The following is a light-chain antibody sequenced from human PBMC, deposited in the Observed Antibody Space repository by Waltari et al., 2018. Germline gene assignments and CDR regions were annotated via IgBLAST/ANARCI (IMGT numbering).Light chain of an antibody. CDR1: QSVGRF. V-gene: IGKV3-20*01. J-gene: IGKJ1*01. Sequence: EIVLTQSPGTLSLSPGERATLSCRASQSVGRFIVWYQQKPGQAPRLLIYEASRRDPGTPDRFSGSGSGTDFSLTISGLEPEDFAVYYCQNHERLPATFGQGTKVEIK. CDR2: EAS. CDR3: QNHERLPAT.